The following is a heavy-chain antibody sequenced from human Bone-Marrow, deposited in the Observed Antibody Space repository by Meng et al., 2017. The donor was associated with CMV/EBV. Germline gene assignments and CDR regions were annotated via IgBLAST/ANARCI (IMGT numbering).Heavy chain of an antibody. V-gene: IGHV3-23*01. Sequence: GESLKISCAAPGFIFTNYAMSWVRQAPGKGLEWVSLINAGGDRTHYADSVKGRFTISRDDSKNTLFLQMNSLRVEDTALYYCARDLDSSGRFDEDFWGQGTLVTVSS. D-gene: IGHD6-19*01. CDR3: ARDLDSSGRFDEDF. CDR2: INAGGDRT. CDR1: GFIFTNYA. J-gene: IGHJ4*02.